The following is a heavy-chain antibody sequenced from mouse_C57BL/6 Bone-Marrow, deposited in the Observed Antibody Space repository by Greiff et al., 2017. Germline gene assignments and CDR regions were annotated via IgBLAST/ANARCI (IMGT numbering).Heavy chain of an antibody. CDR1: GYTFTGYW. CDR2: ILPGSGST. Sequence: QVQLQQSGAELMKPGASVKLSCKATGYTFTGYWIEWVKQRPGHGLEWIGEILPGSGSTNYNEKFKGKATFTADTSSNTAYMQHSSLTTEDSAIYYCARGGTTVVPYAMDYWGQGTSVTVSS. V-gene: IGHV1-9*01. D-gene: IGHD1-1*01. J-gene: IGHJ4*01. CDR3: ARGGTTVVPYAMDY.